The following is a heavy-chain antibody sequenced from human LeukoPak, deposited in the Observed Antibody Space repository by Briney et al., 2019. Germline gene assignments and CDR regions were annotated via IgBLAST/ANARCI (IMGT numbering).Heavy chain of an antibody. CDR2: ISAYNGNT. CDR3: ARVLDTAMTRYYYYMDV. Sequence: ASVTVSCKASGYTFTNYGISWVRQAPGQGLEWMGWISAYNGNTNYAQKLQGRVTMTTDTSTSTAYMELRSLRSDDTAVYYCARVLDTAMTRYYYYMDVWGKGTTVTVSS. J-gene: IGHJ6*03. V-gene: IGHV1-18*01. CDR1: GYTFTNYG. D-gene: IGHD5-18*01.